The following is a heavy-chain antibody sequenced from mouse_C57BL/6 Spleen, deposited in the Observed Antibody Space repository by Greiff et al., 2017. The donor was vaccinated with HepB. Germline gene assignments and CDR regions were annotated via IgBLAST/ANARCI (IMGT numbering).Heavy chain of an antibody. CDR3: ARSSSDGDYVGWFAY. D-gene: IGHD2-13*01. CDR2: IDPNSGGT. V-gene: IGHV1-72*01. CDR1: GYTFTSYW. Sequence: QVQLQQPGAELVKPGASVKLSCKASGYTFTSYWMHWVKQRPGRGLEWIGRIDPNSGGTKYNEKFKSKATLTVDKPSSTAYMQLSSLTSEDSAVYYCARSSSDGDYVGWFAYWGQGTLVTVSA. J-gene: IGHJ3*01.